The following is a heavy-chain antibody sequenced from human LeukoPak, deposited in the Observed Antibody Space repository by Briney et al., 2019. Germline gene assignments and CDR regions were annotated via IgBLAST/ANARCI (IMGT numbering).Heavy chain of an antibody. J-gene: IGHJ4*02. CDR3: ARQFGEGTLDY. V-gene: IGHV4-59*08. D-gene: IGHD3-3*01. CDR1: GGXISSYY. CDR2: IYYSGST. Sequence: PSETLSLTCTVSGGXISSYYCSWIRQPPGKGLEWIGYIYYSGSTNYNPSLKSRVTISVDTSKNQFSLKLSSVTAEDTAVYYCARQFGEGTLDYWGQGTLVTVSS.